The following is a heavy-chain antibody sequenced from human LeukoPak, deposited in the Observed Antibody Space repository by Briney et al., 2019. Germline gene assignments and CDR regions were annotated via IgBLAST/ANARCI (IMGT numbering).Heavy chain of an antibody. CDR1: GFTFSDYY. CDR2: ISSSGSTI. V-gene: IGHV3-11*01. CDR3: ARGEAYYRPAQIDY. Sequence: KSGGSLRLSCAASGFTFSDYYMSWIRQAPGKGLEWVSYISSSGSTIYYADSVKGRFTISRDNAKNSLYLQMNSLRAEDTAVYYCARGEAYYRPAQIDYWGQGTLVTVSS. D-gene: IGHD1-26*01. J-gene: IGHJ4*02.